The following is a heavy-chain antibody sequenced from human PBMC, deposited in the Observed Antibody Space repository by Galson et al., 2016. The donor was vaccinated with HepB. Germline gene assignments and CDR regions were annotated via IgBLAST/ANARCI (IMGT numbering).Heavy chain of an antibody. V-gene: IGHV3-33*01. CDR1: GITFSSYG. J-gene: IGHJ6*02. D-gene: IGHD3-16*01. CDR3: ARDQNPLGDYYYGMDV. CDR2: IWYDGSNE. Sequence: SLRLSCAASGITFSSYGMHWVRQAPGKGLEWVAVIWYDGSNEYYPDSVQGRFTISRDNSKNTLYLQMNSLRAEDTALYYCARDQNPLGDYYYGMDVWGQGTTVTVSS.